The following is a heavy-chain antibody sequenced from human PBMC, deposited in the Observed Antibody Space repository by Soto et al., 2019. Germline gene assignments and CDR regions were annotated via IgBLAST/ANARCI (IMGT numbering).Heavy chain of an antibody. V-gene: IGHV1-3*04. CDR2: INTGTGHT. D-gene: IGHD2-15*01. J-gene: IGHJ5*02. CDR3: ARPLALTLSDP. Sequence: ASVQVSCKASGYTFTNYMMQWERQAPGQRLEGVGWINTGTGHTAYSHKFQGRVTISRDTSASTVYMDLNSLTSEDTAVYYCARPLALTLSDPCAQGTLVTVSS. CDR1: GYTFTNYM.